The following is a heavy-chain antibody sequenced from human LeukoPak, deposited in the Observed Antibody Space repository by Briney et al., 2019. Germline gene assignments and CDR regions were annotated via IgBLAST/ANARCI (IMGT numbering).Heavy chain of an antibody. Sequence: GGSLRLSCAASGFTFSSYAMSWVRQAPGKGLERVSAISGSGGSTYYADSVKGRFTISRDNSKNTLYLQMNSLRAEDTAVYYCAKATHGRSVRGVIITPLDYWGQGTLVTVSS. CDR1: GFTFSSYA. CDR3: AKATHGRSVRGVIITPLDY. J-gene: IGHJ4*02. V-gene: IGHV3-23*01. D-gene: IGHD3-10*01. CDR2: ISGSGGST.